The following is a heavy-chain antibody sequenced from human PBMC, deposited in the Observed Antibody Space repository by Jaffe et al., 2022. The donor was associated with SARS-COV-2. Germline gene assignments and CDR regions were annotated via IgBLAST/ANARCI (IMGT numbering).Heavy chain of an antibody. J-gene: IGHJ3*02. Sequence: EVQLVQSGAEVKKPGESLKISCKGSGYSFTSYWIGWVRQMPGKGLEWMGIIYPGDSDTRYSPSFQGQVTISADKSISTAYLQWSSLKASDTAMYYCARQLRETYYYDSSGYLNIPGPNDAFDIWGQGTMVTVSS. V-gene: IGHV5-51*01. CDR2: IYPGDSDT. D-gene: IGHD3-22*01. CDR3: ARQLRETYYYDSSGYLNIPGPNDAFDI. CDR1: GYSFTSYW.